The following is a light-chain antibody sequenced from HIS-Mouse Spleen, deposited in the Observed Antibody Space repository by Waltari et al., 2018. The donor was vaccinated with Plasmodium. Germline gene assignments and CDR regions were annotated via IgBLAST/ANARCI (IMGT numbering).Light chain of an antibody. CDR2: DVS. CDR1: SSDVGGYNY. CDR3: SSYTSSSTLV. V-gene: IGLV2-14*03. Sequence: QSALTQPAPVSGSPGQSIPTSCTATSSDVGGYNYVSWYQQHPGKAPKLMIYDVSNRPSGVSNRFSGSKSGNTASLTISGLQAEDEADYYCSSYTSSSTLVFGGGTKLTVL. J-gene: IGLJ2*01.